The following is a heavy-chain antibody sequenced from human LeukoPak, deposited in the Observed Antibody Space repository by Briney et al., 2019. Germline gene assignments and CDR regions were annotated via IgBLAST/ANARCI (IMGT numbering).Heavy chain of an antibody. CDR3: AKGYRDQWLPFDY. Sequence: GGSLRLSCAASGFTFSSNAMTWVRQAPGKGLEWVSGISGSGGHTYYADSVKGRFTISRDNSKNTLHLEMNSLRAEDTAVYYCAKGYRDQWLPFDYWGQGTLVTVSS. CDR2: ISGSGGHT. D-gene: IGHD6-19*01. J-gene: IGHJ4*02. CDR1: GFTFSSNA. V-gene: IGHV3-23*01.